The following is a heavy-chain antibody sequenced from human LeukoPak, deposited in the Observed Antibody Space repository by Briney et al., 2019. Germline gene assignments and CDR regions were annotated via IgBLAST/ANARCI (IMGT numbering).Heavy chain of an antibody. D-gene: IGHD2-15*01. CDR2: IYYSGST. V-gene: IGHV4-39*07. J-gene: IGHJ4*02. CDR3: ARIVVVVAAKPNRGYYFDY. Sequence: PSETLSLTCTVSGGSTSSRSYYWGWIRQPPGKGLEWIGSIYYSGSTYYNPSLKSRVTISVDTSKNQFSLKLSSVTAADTAVYYCARIVVVVAAKPNRGYYFDYWGQGTLVTVSS. CDR1: GGSTSSRSYY.